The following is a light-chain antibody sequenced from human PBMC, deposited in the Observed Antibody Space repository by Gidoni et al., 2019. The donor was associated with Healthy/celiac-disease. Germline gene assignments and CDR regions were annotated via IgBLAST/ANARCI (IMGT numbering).Light chain of an antibody. J-gene: IGKJ3*01. CDR2: DAS. V-gene: IGKV3-11*01. CDR1: QSVSSY. CDR3: QQRSNWPPIFT. Sequence: EIVLTQSPATLSLSPGERATLSCRASQSVSSYLAWYQQQPGQAPRLLIYDASNRATGIPARFSGSGSGTDFTLTISSLEPEDFAVYYCQQRSNWPPIFTFGPXTKVDIK.